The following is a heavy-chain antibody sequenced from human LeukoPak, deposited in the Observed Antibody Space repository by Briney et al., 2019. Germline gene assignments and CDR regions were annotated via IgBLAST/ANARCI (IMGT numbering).Heavy chain of an antibody. CDR1: GESLSTYY. V-gene: IGHV4-34*01. D-gene: IGHD6-25*01. Sequence: KPSETLSLTCGVSGESLSTYYWSWIRQSPGKGLEWIGEISQTGSANYNPSLKNRVTLSLDTSKNQFSLQLTSMTAADTAIYFCARSAAEYYYYVDVWANGTTVTVSS. J-gene: IGHJ6*03. CDR2: ISQTGSA. CDR3: ARSAAEYYYYVDV.